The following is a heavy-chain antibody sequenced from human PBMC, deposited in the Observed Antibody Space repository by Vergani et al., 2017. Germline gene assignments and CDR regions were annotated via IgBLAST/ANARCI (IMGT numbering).Heavy chain of an antibody. V-gene: IGHV5-10-1*01. CDR1: GYSFTSYW. CDR2: LDPSDSYT. J-gene: IGHJ4*02. D-gene: IGHD2-21*02. Sequence: EVQLVQSGAEVKTPGESLRISCTGSGYSFTSYWISWVRQLPGKGLEWMGRLDPSDSYTNYSTSFQGHVTISADKSISTAYLQWSSLKASDTAMYYCATRAYCGGDCYTDDYWGQGTLVTVSS. CDR3: ATRAYCGGDCYTDDY.